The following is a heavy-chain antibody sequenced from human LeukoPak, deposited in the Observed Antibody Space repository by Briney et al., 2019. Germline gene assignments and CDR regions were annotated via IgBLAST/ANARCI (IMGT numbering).Heavy chain of an antibody. CDR2: VSAFNGDT. J-gene: IGHJ5*02. Sequence: GASVKVSCKTSGYTFSSYGITWVRQAPGQGLEWLGWVSAFNGDTKYIQRLQGRVSMTTDTSTRTAFMELRSLRSDDTAVYYCGRGMLDDDVLTGPWGQGTLVIVS. CDR3: GRGMLDDDVLTGP. D-gene: IGHD3-9*01. V-gene: IGHV1-18*01. CDR1: GYTFSSYG.